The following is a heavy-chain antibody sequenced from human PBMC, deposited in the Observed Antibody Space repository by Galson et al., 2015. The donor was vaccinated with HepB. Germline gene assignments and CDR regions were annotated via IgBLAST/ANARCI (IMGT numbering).Heavy chain of an antibody. CDR2: ISSNGGST. V-gene: IGHV3-64*02. Sequence: SLRLSCAASGFTFSSYAMHWVRQAPGKGLEYVSAISSNGGSTYYADSVKGRFTISRDNSKNTLYLQMGSLRAEDMAVYYCARESTASGFDYWGQGTLVTVSS. CDR3: ARESTASGFDY. CDR1: GFTFSSYA. D-gene: IGHD2-21*02. J-gene: IGHJ4*02.